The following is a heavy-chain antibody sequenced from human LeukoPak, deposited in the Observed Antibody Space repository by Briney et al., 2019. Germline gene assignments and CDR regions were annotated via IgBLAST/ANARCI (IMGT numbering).Heavy chain of an antibody. CDR3: ARDRGYSQDY. Sequence: GGSLRLSCAASGFTFSNYAMSWVRQPPGKGLEWVSAISSTGGSTYYADSVKGLFTISRDNSKNTLYVQMNSLRAEDTAVYYCARDRGYSQDYWGQGTLVTVSS. CDR2: ISSTGGST. D-gene: IGHD5-18*01. V-gene: IGHV3-23*01. CDR1: GFTFSNYA. J-gene: IGHJ4*02.